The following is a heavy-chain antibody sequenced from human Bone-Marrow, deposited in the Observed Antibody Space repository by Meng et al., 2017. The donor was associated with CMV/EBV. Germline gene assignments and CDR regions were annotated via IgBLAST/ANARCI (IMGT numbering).Heavy chain of an antibody. CDR1: GFTFSNYW. D-gene: IGHD1-14*01. Sequence: LSLTCAASGFTFSNYWMTWVRQGPGKGLEWVANIKEDGSGKNYVDSVKGRFTITRDNARGSLYLQMNSLRAEDSGVYYCARDAMWKPVDYWGQGTLVTVSS. V-gene: IGHV3-7*01. CDR2: IKEDGSGK. CDR3: ARDAMWKPVDY. J-gene: IGHJ4*02.